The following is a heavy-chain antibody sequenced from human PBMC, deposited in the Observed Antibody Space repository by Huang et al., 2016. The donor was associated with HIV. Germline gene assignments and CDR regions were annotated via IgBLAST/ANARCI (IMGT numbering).Heavy chain of an antibody. CDR2: INPLSGVT. V-gene: IGHV1-2*02. D-gene: IGHD2-15*01. Sequence: QVQLVQSGAEVKKPGASVKVSCRTSGYTFTDYFVHWVRQAPGQGLQGMGSINPLSGVTNYAQKCQGRVTMNRDTSIRTVYMELNRLRSDDTALYYCARTPYSGSHPDYWGQGTLVTVSS. CDR3: ARTPYSGSHPDY. J-gene: IGHJ4*02. CDR1: GYTFTDYF.